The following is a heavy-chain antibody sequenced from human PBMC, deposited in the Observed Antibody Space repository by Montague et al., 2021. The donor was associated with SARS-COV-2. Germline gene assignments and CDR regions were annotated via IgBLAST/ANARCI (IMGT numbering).Heavy chain of an antibody. CDR3: ARDWGCTHFDY. CDR1: GFSLSTSGMC. CDR2: IDRDDDK. J-gene: IGHJ4*02. Sequence: PALVQPTQTLTLTCTFSGFSLSTSGMCVSWICQPPGKALEWLARIDRDDDKYYSTSLKTRPTISKDTSKNQVVLTMTNMDPVDAATYYCARDWGCTHFDYWGQGTLVTVSP. D-gene: IGHD7-27*01. V-gene: IGHV2-70*11.